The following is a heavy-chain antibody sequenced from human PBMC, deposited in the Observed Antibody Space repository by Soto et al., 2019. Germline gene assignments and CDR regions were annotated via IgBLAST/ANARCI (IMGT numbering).Heavy chain of an antibody. D-gene: IGHD3-22*01. CDR3: AREMPYDSSGYYFAY. Sequence: SETLSLTCTVSGGSISSGDYYWSWIRQPPGKGLEWIGYIYYSGSTYYNPSLKSRVTISVDTSKNQFSLKLSSVTAADTAVYYCAREMPYDSSGYYFAYPGQGTLVTLFS. CDR2: IYYSGST. J-gene: IGHJ4*02. V-gene: IGHV4-30-4*01. CDR1: GGSISSGDYY.